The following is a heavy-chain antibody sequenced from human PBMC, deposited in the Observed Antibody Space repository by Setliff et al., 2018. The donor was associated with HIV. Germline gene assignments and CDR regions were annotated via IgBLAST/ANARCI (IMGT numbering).Heavy chain of an antibody. J-gene: IGHJ6*03. CDR3: ARTPQEVVVVAATRPYYYYDMDV. CDR1: RGSFRDYY. CDR2: ISPSGST. Sequence: PSETLSLTCVVYRGSFRDYYWTWIRQPPGKGLEWIGEISPSGSTNYNPSLKSRVTISVDTSENQFSLKLSSVTAADTAVYYCARTPQEVVVVAATRPYYYYDMDVWGKGTTVTVSS. V-gene: IGHV4-34*01. D-gene: IGHD2-15*01.